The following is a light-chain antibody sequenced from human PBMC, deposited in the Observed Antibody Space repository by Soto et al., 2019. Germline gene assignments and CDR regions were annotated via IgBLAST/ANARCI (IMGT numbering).Light chain of an antibody. CDR3: QSYDTSLSGAV. CDR2: DNN. CDR1: SSNFGAGYD. Sequence: QAVVTQPPSVSGSPGQRVTISCTGSSSNFGAGYDVHWYQQLPGTAPKLLIYDNNSRPSGVPDRFSGSKSGTSASLAITGLQAEDEADYYCQSYDTSLSGAVFGGGTKLTVL. J-gene: IGLJ3*02. V-gene: IGLV1-40*01.